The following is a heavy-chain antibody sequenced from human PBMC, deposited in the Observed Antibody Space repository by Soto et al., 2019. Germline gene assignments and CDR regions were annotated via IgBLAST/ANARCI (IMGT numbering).Heavy chain of an antibody. CDR2: IYYSGST. J-gene: IGHJ4*02. CDR3: ARALVNSDYGDRNFDY. V-gene: IGHV4-30-4*01. CDR1: GGSISSGDYY. Sequence: QVQLQESGPGLVKPSQTLSLTCTVSGGSISSGDYYWSWIRQPPGKGLEWIGYIYYSGSTYYNPSLKSRVTISVDTSKNQFSLKLSSVIAADTAVYYCARALVNSDYGDRNFDYWGQGTLVTVSS. D-gene: IGHD4-17*01.